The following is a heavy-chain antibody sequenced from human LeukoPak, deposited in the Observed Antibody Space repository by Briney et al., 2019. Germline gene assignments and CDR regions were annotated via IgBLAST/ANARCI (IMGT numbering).Heavy chain of an antibody. CDR1: GFTFSSYS. J-gene: IGHJ4*02. CDR2: ISSSSSYI. V-gene: IGHV3-21*04. D-gene: IGHD3-9*01. CDR3: AKDVFELYDIYDH. Sequence: GGSLRLSCAASGFTFSSYSMNWVRQAPGKGLEWVSSISSSSSYIYYADSVKGRFTISRDNAKNSLYLQMNSLRAEDTAIYYCAKDVFELYDIYDHWGQGTLVTVSS.